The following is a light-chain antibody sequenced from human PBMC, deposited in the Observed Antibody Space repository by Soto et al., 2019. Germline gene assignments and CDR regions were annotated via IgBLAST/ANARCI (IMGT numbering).Light chain of an antibody. Sequence: IQLPQSPSSLSASVGARVTITCRASQDLAIYLAWYQQKPGEAPKLLIYAASTLYGGVPSRFSGSGSGTDFALTITSLQAEDFAVYYCQQYGSSITSGQGTRLETK. V-gene: IGKV1-9*01. J-gene: IGKJ5*01. CDR1: QDLAIY. CDR2: AAS. CDR3: QQYGSSIT.